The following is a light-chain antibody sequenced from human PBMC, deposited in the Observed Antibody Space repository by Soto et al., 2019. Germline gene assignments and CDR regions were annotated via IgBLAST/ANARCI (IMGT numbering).Light chain of an antibody. CDR1: RSVSNY. CDR3: QQRSNWPIT. J-gene: IGKJ5*01. V-gene: IGKV3-11*01. CDR2: DAS. Sequence: IVLTQSPATLPLSPGESATLFCRASRSVSNYLAWYQQKPGQAPRLLIYDASSRPTDIPARFSGSGPGTDFTLTISSLEPEDFALYYCQQRSNWPITFGQGTRLEIK.